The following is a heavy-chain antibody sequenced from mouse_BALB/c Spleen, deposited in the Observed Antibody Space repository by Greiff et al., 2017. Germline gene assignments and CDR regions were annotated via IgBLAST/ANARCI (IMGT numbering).Heavy chain of an antibody. V-gene: IGHV3-8*02. CDR3: ARGDYDWAWFAY. J-gene: IGHJ3*01. CDR1: GDSITSGY. Sequence: EVQRVESGPSLVKPSQTLSLTCSVTGDSITSGYWNWIRKFPGNKLEYMGYISYSGSTYYNPSLKSRISITRDTSKNQYYLQLNSVTTEDTATYYCARGDYDWAWFAYWGQGTLVTVSA. D-gene: IGHD2-4*01. CDR2: ISYSGST.